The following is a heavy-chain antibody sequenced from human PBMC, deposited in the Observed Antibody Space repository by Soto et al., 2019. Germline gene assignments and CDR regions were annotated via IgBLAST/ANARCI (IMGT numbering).Heavy chain of an antibody. J-gene: IGHJ5*02. V-gene: IGHV4-31*03. CDR1: GDSINSDSVY. CDR2: ITYNGRT. Sequence: QVHLQEAGPGLVKPSQTLSLTCSVHGDSINSDSVYWSWIRQSPGKGLEYIGDITYNGRTFYNPSLKSRVTMSVDTPKKQFSLAVRSVTTADTAGYDCARARQVGPSSGRFDPWGQGTLVTVST. CDR3: ARARQVGPSSGRFDP.